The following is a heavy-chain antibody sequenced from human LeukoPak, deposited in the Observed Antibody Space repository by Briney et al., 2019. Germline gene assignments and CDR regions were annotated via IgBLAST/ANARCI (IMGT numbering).Heavy chain of an antibody. D-gene: IGHD3-16*01. V-gene: IGHV1-2*02. CDR2: INPNSGGT. J-gene: IGHJ4*02. Sequence: ASVKVSCKASGYTFTGYYMHWVRQAPGQGLEWMGWINPNSGGTNYAQEFQGRVTMTRDTSISTAYMELSRLRSDDTAVYYCAXXXXNXGRGVDYWGQGTLVTVSS. CDR3: AXXXXNXGRGVDY. CDR1: GYTFTGYY.